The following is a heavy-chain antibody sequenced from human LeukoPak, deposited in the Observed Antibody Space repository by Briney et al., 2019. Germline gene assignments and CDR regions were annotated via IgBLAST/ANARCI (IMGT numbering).Heavy chain of an antibody. CDR2: ISSNGGST. CDR1: GFTFSSYA. CDR3: ARGGYSYGFDY. Sequence: PGGSLRLSCAASGFTFSSYAVHWVRQAPGKGLEYVSAISSNGGSTYYANSVKGRFTISRDNSKNTLYLQMGSLRAEGMAVYYCARGGYSYGFDYWGQGTLVTVSS. D-gene: IGHD5-18*01. V-gene: IGHV3-64*01. J-gene: IGHJ4*02.